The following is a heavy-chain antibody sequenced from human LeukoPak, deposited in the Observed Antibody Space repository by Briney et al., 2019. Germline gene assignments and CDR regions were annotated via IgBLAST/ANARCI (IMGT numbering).Heavy chain of an antibody. CDR3: ARIGNDILTGYYPAWFDP. D-gene: IGHD3-9*01. J-gene: IGHJ5*02. V-gene: IGHV3-11*03. CDR1: GFTFSGYY. Sequence: PGGSLRLSCAASGFTFSGYYMSWIRQAPGKGLEWISYISGSSSSTNYADPVKGRFTISRDNAKNSLYLQMNSLRAEDTAVYYCARIGNDILTGYYPAWFDPWGQGTLVTVSS. CDR2: ISGSSSST.